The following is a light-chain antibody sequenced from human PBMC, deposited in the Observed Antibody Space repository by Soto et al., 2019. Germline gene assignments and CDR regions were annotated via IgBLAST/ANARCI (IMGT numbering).Light chain of an antibody. CDR2: EVS. CDR1: SSDVGDFDC. V-gene: IGLV2-14*01. CDR3: SSYTSSSTLV. J-gene: IGLJ2*01. Sequence: QSVLTQPASVSGSPGQSITISCTGTSSDVGDFDCVSWYQQHPGKAPKLMIYEVSDRPSGVSNRFSGSKSGDTASLTISGLQAGDEANYYSSSYTSSSTLVFGGGTKLPVL.